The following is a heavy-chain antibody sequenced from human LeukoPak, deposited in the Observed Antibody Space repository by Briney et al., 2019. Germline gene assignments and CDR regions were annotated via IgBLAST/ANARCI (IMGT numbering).Heavy chain of an antibody. V-gene: IGHV3-23*01. J-gene: IGHJ4*02. CDR2: ISGSGGST. CDR1: GFTFSSYA. Sequence: GGSLRLSCAASGFTFSSYAMSWVRQAPGKGLEWVSAISGSGGSTYYADSVKGRFTISRDSSKNTLYLQMNSLRAEDTAVYYCARADPYDSSGYYYGMASFDYWGQGTLVTVSS. D-gene: IGHD3-22*01. CDR3: ARADPYDSSGYYYGMASFDY.